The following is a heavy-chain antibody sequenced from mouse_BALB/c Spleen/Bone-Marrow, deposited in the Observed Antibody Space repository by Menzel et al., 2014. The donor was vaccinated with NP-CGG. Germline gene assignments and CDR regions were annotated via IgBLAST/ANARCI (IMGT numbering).Heavy chain of an antibody. CDR1: DFNIKDYY. V-gene: IGHV14-4*02. J-gene: IGHJ4*01. D-gene: IGHD1-2*01. CDR2: IDPESGDT. Sequence: VQLQQSGVELVRFGASVRLSCTTSDFNIKDYYIHWVKQRPVQGLEWIGWIDPESGDTEYAPKFQGKATMSADTSSNTAYLQLSSLTSEDTAVYYCASATTATYYAMDYWGQGTSVTVSS. CDR3: ASATTATYYAMDY.